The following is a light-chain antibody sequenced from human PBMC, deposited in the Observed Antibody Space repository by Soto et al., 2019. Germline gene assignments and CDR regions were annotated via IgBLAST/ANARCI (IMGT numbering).Light chain of an antibody. CDR3: AAWDDNLFGPV. Sequence: QSVLAQPPLASGTPGQRVAISCSGTSSNIGSNPVNWFQQLPGTAPKLLIYGSNQRPSGVPDRFSGSKSGTSASLAISGLQSEDEADYYCAAWDDNLFGPVFGGGTKLTVL. CDR2: GSN. J-gene: IGLJ2*01. CDR1: SSNIGSNP. V-gene: IGLV1-44*01.